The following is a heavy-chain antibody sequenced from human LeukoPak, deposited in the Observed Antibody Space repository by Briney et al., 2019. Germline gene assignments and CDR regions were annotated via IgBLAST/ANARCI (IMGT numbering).Heavy chain of an antibody. D-gene: IGHD1-26*01. CDR2: IYYSGST. V-gene: IGHV4-59*08. CDR3: ARHRYLSGSYYWVLDY. Sequence: SETLSLTCTVSGGSISSYYWSWIRQPPGKGLEWIGYIYYSGSTNYNPSLKSRVTISVDTSKNQFSLKLSSVTAADTTVYYCARHRYLSGSYYWVLDYWGQGTLVTVSS. CDR1: GGSISSYY. J-gene: IGHJ4*02.